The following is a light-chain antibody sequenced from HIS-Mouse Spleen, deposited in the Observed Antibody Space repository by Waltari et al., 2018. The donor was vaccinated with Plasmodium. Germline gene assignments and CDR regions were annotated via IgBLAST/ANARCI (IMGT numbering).Light chain of an antibody. Sequence: DIQMTQSQSSLSDSVGDRVTITCRASQSISSYLNWYQQKPGKAPKLLIYAASSLQSGVPSRFSGSGSGTDFTLSISSLQPEDFATYYCQQSYSTWTFGQGTKVEIK. CDR1: QSISSY. J-gene: IGKJ1*01. CDR3: QQSYSTWT. V-gene: IGKV1-39*01. CDR2: AAS.